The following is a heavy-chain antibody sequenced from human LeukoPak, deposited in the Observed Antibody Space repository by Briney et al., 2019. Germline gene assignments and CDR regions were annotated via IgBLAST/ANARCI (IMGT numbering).Heavy chain of an antibody. CDR1: GFTFSSYG. D-gene: IGHD6-13*01. J-gene: IGHJ2*01. CDR3: VKGSNTYSITSYWYFDL. V-gene: IGHV3-30*02. Sequence: GGSLRLSCAASGFTFSSYGMHWVRQAPGKGLEWVAFIRYDGSNKYYADSVKGRFTISRDNSKNTLYLQMNSLRVEDTAVYYCVKGSNTYSITSYWYFDLWGRGTLVTVSS. CDR2: IRYDGSNK.